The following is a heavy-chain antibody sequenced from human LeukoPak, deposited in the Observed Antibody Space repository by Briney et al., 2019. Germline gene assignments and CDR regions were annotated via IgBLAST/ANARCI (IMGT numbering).Heavy chain of an antibody. D-gene: IGHD2-21*01. J-gene: IGHJ4*02. CDR1: GGSISSSGHY. CDR2: IYYGGST. V-gene: IGHV4-31*01. CDR3: ARGDPADFDY. Sequence: SETLSLTCSVSGGSISSSGHYWSWIRQHPGMGLEWIGYIYYGGSTYYNPSLKSPVTISLDTSKNQFTLKVRSVTATDTAVYYCARGDPADFDYWGQGTLVTVSS.